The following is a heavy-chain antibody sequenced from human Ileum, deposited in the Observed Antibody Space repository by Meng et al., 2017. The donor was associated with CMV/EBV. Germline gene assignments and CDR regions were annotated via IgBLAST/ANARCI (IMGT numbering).Heavy chain of an antibody. CDR2: IYTDGST. D-gene: IGHD2-2*02. J-gene: IGHJ5*02. Sequence: SWAASGFTVSTNYMSWVRQAPGKGLEWVSVIYTDGSTYYADSVKGRFTISRDNSKNTLYLQMNSLRAEDTAVYYCARGLYQPVWFDPWGQGTLVTVSS. CDR3: ARGLYQPVWFDP. CDR1: GFTVSTNY. V-gene: IGHV3-66*02.